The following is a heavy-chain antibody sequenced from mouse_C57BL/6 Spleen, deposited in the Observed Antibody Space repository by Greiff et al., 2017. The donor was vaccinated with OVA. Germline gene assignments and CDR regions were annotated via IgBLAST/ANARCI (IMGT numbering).Heavy chain of an antibody. CDR1: GYTFTDYY. CDR3: ARLDDYDY. Sequence: VQLQQSGAELVRPGASEKLSCKASGYTFTDYYINWVKQRPGQGLEWIARIYPGSGNTYYNEKFKGKATLTAEKSSSTAYMQLSSLTSEDSAVYFCARLDDYDYWGQGTTLTVSS. D-gene: IGHD2-4*01. J-gene: IGHJ2*01. V-gene: IGHV1-76*01. CDR2: IYPGSGNT.